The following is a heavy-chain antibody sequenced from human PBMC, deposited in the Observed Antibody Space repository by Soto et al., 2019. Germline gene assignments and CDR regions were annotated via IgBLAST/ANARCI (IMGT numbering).Heavy chain of an antibody. V-gene: IGHV4-59*01. CDR3: VREVPSVMTTYGMDV. J-gene: IGHJ6*02. CDR2: IFYNGNT. CDR1: GGSISNYY. Sequence: SETLSLTCTVSGGSISNYYWAWIRQSPGKGLEWIGHIFYNGNTEYNPSLKSPVTISVDRSKNQFSLKVSSVTAADTAVYYCVREVPSVMTTYGMDVWGQGTTVTVSS. D-gene: IGHD1-1*01.